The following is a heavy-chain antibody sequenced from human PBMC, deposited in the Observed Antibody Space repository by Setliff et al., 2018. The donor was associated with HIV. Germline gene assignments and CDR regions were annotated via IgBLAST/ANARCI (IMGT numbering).Heavy chain of an antibody. Sequence: ASVKVSCKASGYTFSTYGISWVRQAPGQGLEWMGWISAYNGNTNYALKLQGRVTVTTDTSTSTAYMELRSLRSDDTAVYYCARDRGVYCISSSCYSPVDAFDIWGQGTMVTVS. CDR1: GYTFSTYG. D-gene: IGHD2-2*01. CDR3: ARDRGVYCISSSCYSPVDAFDI. V-gene: IGHV1-18*01. J-gene: IGHJ3*02. CDR2: ISAYNGNT.